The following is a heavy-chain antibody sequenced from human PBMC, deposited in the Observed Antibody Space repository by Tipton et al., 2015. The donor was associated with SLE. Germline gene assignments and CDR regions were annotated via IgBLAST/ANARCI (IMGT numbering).Heavy chain of an antibody. J-gene: IGHJ5*02. CDR2: ITYSGST. V-gene: IGHV4-30-4*01. Sequence: TLSLTCTVSGDSISSGDYYWNWIRQPPGKGLEWIGYITYSGSTYYNPSLKSRVAISVDTSNNQFSLNLSSVTAADTAVYYCARDRVPAATHMSGWFDPWGLGTLVTVSS. CDR3: ARDRVPAATHMSGWFDP. CDR1: GDSISSGDYY. D-gene: IGHD2-15*01.